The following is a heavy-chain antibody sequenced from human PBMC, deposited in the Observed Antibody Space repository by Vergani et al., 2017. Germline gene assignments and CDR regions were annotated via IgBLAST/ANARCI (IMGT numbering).Heavy chain of an antibody. Sequence: QVQLVQSGAEVKKPGSSVKVSCKASGGTFSSYTISWVRQAPGQGLEWMGRINPILGIANYAQKFQGRVTIAADKSTSTAYMELSSLRSEDTAVYYCAIYSSSGVGFDYWGQGTLVTVSS. J-gene: IGHJ4*02. CDR3: AIYSSSGVGFDY. CDR2: INPILGIA. V-gene: IGHV1-69*02. D-gene: IGHD6-6*01. CDR1: GGTFSSYT.